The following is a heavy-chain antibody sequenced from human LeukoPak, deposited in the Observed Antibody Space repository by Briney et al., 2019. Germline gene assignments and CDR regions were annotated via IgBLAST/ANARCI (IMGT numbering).Heavy chain of an antibody. Sequence: GGSLRLSCAVSGFSVNDNYMSWVRQAPGKGLQWVLVMFPDGRTYYADSVKGRFTISRDLARNTLLLQMHSLRADDTAVHYCARTNPVYGDYDYWGQGTLVTVPS. CDR3: ARTNPVYGDYDY. J-gene: IGHJ4*02. D-gene: IGHD4-17*01. CDR1: GFSVNDNY. V-gene: IGHV3-53*01. CDR2: MFPDGRT.